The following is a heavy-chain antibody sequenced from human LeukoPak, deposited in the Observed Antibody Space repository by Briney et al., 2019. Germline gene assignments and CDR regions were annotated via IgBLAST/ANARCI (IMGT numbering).Heavy chain of an antibody. CDR3: AKDLYGASGGIDY. D-gene: IGHD1-26*01. Sequence: GGSLRLSCAASGFTFSSYGMHWVRQAPGKGPEWVAVISYDGSNKYYADSVKGRFTISRDNSKNTLYLQMNSLRAEDTAVYYCAKDLYGASGGIDYWGQGTLVTVSS. J-gene: IGHJ4*02. CDR1: GFTFSSYG. CDR2: ISYDGSNK. V-gene: IGHV3-30*18.